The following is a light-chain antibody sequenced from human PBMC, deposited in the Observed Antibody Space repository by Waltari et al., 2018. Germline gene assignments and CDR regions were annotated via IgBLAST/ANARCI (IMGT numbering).Light chain of an antibody. J-gene: IGKJ4*01. CDR1: QSVLYSSNNKNY. V-gene: IGKV4-1*01. CDR3: QQYYSTPPT. CDR2: WAS. Sequence: DIVMTQSPDSLAVSLGERATINCKSSQSVLYSSNNKNYLAWYQQKPGQPPKLLICWASTRESGVPDRFSGSGSGTDFTLTISSLQAADVAVYYCQQYYSTPPTFGGGTKVEIK.